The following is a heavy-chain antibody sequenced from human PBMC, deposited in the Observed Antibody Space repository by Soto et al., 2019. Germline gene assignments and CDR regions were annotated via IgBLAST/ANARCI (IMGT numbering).Heavy chain of an antibody. Sequence: GGSLRLSCAASGFTFKNAWMSWVRQAPGKGLEWVAVISRDGKNKYYVDSVKGRFTVSRDDSQNTLYLHMNSLRREDTAVYYCARSRNSAVADSFDFWGQGTLVTVSS. V-gene: IGHV3-30*03. CDR1: GFTFKNAW. CDR3: ARSRNSAVADSFDF. J-gene: IGHJ4*02. CDR2: ISRDGKNK. D-gene: IGHD3-10*01.